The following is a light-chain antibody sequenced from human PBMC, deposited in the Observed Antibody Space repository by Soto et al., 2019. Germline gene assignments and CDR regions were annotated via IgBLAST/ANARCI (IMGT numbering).Light chain of an antibody. Sequence: IVMTQYPATMSVSXGERATLLCRPGRSVGSTLAGYQQKPGKAPRFLXXGASARATGIQARLTGSGSGKEFTLNISSLQSEDFAVYYCKQYNNWPPITFGQGTRLEIK. CDR1: RSVGST. CDR2: GAS. J-gene: IGKJ5*01. V-gene: IGKV3-15*01. CDR3: KQYNNWPPIT.